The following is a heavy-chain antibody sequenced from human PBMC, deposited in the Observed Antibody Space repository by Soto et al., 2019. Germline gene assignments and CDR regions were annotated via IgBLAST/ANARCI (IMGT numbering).Heavy chain of an antibody. Sequence: GGSLRLSCAASGFTFSSYGMHWVRQAPGKGLEWVAVIWYDGSNKYYADSVKGRFTISRDNSKNTLYLQMNSLRAEDTAVYYCARDLNDYGDYEDGYWGQGTLVTVSS. J-gene: IGHJ4*02. CDR3: ARDLNDYGDYEDGY. CDR2: IWYDGSNK. V-gene: IGHV3-33*01. CDR1: GFTFSSYG. D-gene: IGHD4-17*01.